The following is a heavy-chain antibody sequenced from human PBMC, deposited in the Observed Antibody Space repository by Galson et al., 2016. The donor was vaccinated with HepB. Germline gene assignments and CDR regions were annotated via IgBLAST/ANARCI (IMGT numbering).Heavy chain of an antibody. D-gene: IGHD2-15*01. CDR1: GGTFTSYG. J-gene: IGHJ5*02. Sequence: SVKVSCKASGGTFTSYGLTWLRQAPGQGFEWMGVIIPIFGAANYAPKFQGRVTISADESTNTLYMEIRSLRTEDTAVYYCARIVGRPQDIVLGPGGAPAYVDNRFDLWGQGTLVTVSS. CDR3: ARIVGRPQDIVLGPGGAPAYVDNRFDL. CDR2: IIPIFGAA. V-gene: IGHV1-69*13.